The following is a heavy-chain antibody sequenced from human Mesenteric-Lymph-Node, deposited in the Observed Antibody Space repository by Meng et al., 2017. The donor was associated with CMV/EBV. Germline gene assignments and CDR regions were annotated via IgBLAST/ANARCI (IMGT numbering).Heavy chain of an antibody. D-gene: IGHD3-10*01. Sequence: GGSLRLSCAASGFTFSSYEMNWVRQAPGKGLEWVSYISSSGSTIYYADSVKGRFSISRDYSKTTLFLQMNSLRAEDTAVYYCARFYGAGSYFIDVWGQGTLVTVSS. CDR3: ARFYGAGSYFIDV. CDR2: ISSSGSTI. V-gene: IGHV3-48*03. J-gene: IGHJ4*02. CDR1: GFTFSSYE.